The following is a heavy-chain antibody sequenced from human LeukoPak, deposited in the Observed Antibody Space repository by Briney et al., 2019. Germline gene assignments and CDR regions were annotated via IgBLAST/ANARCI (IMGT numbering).Heavy chain of an antibody. CDR2: INPSGGST. Sequence: ASVKVSCKASGYTFTSYYMHWVRQAPGQGLEWMGIINPSGGSTSYAQKFQGRVTMTRDTSTSTVYMELSSLRSEDTAVYYCVRELNGGGGSCLWFDPWGQGTLVTVSS. J-gene: IGHJ5*02. V-gene: IGHV1-46*01. CDR3: VRELNGGGGSCLWFDP. CDR1: GYTFTSYY. D-gene: IGHD2-15*01.